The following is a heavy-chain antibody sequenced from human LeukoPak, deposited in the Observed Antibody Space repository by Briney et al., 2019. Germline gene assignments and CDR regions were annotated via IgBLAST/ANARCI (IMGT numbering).Heavy chain of an antibody. Sequence: ASVKVSCKASGYTFTSYGISWVRQAPGQGLEWMGWISAYNGNTNYAQKLQGRVTMTTDTSTSTAYMELRSLRSDDTAVYYCAREYHSSIAAAGTVFDYWGQGTLVTVSS. CDR1: GYTFTSYG. CDR3: AREYHSSIAAAGTVFDY. D-gene: IGHD6-13*01. V-gene: IGHV1-18*01. CDR2: ISAYNGNT. J-gene: IGHJ4*02.